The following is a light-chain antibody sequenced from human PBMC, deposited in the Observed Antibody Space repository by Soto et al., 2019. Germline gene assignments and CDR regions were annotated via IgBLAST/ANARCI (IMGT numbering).Light chain of an antibody. CDR3: QQYNNWPPLT. CDR2: AEP. V-gene: IGKV3-15*01. CDR1: QSVSSN. Sequence: EIVMTQSPATLSVSPGERATLSCRASQSVSSNFAWYQQKPGQAPRLLIYAEPTRAPGIPARFSGSGSGTEFTLTISSLQAEDFAVYYCQQYNNWPPLTFGGGTKVEIK. J-gene: IGKJ4*01.